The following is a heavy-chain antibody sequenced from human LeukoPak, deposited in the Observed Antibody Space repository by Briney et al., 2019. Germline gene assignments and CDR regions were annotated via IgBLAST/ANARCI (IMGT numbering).Heavy chain of an antibody. D-gene: IGHD6-13*01. CDR3: VRGYSSRRFDP. CDR2: INSDGCST. CDR1: GFTFRSYW. Sequence: GGSLRLSCAASGFTFRSYWMYWVRQAPGKGLVWVSRINSDGCSTSYADSVKGRFPISRDHAKNTLYLQMNSLRAEDTAVYYCVRGYSSRRFDPWGQGTLVTVSS. V-gene: IGHV3-74*01. J-gene: IGHJ5*02.